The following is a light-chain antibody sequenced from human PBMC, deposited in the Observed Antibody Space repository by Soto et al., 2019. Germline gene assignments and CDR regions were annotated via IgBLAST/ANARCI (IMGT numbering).Light chain of an antibody. CDR3: SSYTSSSTLSTYV. V-gene: IGLV2-14*03. CDR1: SSDVGGYNY. J-gene: IGLJ1*01. Sequence: QSALTQPASVSGSPGQSITISCTGTSSDVGGYNYVSWYQHHPGKAPKLMIYDVSNRPSGVSNRFSGSKSGNTASLIISGLQAEDEADYYCSSYTSSSTLSTYVFGTDTQLTVL. CDR2: DVS.